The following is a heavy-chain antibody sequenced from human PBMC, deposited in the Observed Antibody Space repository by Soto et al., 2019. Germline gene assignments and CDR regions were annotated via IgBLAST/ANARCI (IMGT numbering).Heavy chain of an antibody. CDR2: INPSGGST. CDR3: ERIHYGGNSVGLNY. V-gene: IGHV1-46*01. D-gene: IGHD4-17*01. CDR1: GYTFTSYY. Sequence: QVQLVQSGAEVKKPGASVKVSCKASGYTFTSYYMHWVRQAPGQGLEWMGIINPSGGSTSYAQKFQGRGTMTRDTSTSTGYVELSSLRSEDTAVYYCERIHYGGNSVGLNYWGQGALVTVSS. J-gene: IGHJ4*02.